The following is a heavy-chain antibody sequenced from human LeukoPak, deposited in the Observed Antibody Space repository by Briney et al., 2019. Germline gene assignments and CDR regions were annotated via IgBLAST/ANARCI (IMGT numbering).Heavy chain of an antibody. CDR2: INPNSGGT. CDR3: AARNTVVAATSSYYMDV. V-gene: IGHV1-2*02. D-gene: IGHD2-15*01. Sequence: ASVKVSCKASGYTFTGYYMHWVRQAPGQGLEWMGWINPNSGGTNYAHNVQGRVTMTRDTSISTAYMELSRLRSDDTAVYYCAARNTVVAATSSYYMDVWGKGTTVTVSS. J-gene: IGHJ6*03. CDR1: GYTFTGYY.